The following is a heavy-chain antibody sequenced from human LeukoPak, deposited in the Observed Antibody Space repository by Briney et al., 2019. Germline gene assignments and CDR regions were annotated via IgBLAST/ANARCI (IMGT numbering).Heavy chain of an antibody. CDR3: ARGLYDILTGSSTGTFDY. CDR1: GGSISSGGYY. V-gene: IGHV4-31*03. D-gene: IGHD3-9*01. CDR2: IYYSGST. J-gene: IGHJ4*02. Sequence: SETLSLTCTVSGGSISSGGYYWSWIRQHPGKGLEWIGYIYYSGSTYYNPSLKSRVTISVDTSKNQFSLKLSSVTAADTAVYYCARGLYDILTGSSTGTFDYWGQGTLVTVSS.